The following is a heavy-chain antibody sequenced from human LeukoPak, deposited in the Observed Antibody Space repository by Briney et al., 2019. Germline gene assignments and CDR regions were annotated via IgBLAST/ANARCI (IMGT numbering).Heavy chain of an antibody. V-gene: IGHV3-7*01. Sequence: GGSLRLSCAASGFGFSNFWMSWVRQAPGKGPEWVASIKEDGSLKNYVDSVEGRFTVSRDNAKNTLYLQMNSLRLEDTAVYYCVRDWAPASMQAAPFDCWGQGTLVTVSS. CDR2: IKEDGSLK. CDR1: GFGFSNFW. D-gene: IGHD2/OR15-2a*01. J-gene: IGHJ4*02. CDR3: VRDWAPASMQAAPFDC.